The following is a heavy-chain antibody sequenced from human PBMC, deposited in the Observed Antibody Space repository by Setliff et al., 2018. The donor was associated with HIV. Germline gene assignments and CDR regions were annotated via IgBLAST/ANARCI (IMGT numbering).Heavy chain of an antibody. J-gene: IGHJ3*02. CDR2: IKQDGSEK. Sequence: GGSLRLSCAASGFTFSSYWMSWVRQAPGKGLEWVANIKQDGSEKYYVDSVKGRFTISRDNAKNSLYLQMNSLRAEDTAVYYCASRGQQQQGWGDAFDIWGQGTMVTVSS. D-gene: IGHD6-13*01. V-gene: IGHV3-7*01. CDR1: GFTFSSYW. CDR3: ASRGQQQQGWGDAFDI.